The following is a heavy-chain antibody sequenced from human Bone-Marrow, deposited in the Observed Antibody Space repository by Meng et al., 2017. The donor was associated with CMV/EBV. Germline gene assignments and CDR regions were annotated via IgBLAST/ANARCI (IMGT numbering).Heavy chain of an antibody. CDR3: ARDAAYYDFWSGYYTGYYYYYGMDV. Sequence: GESLKISCAASGFTFSSYWMHWVRQAPGKGLVWVSRINSDGSSTSYADSVKGRFTISRDNAKNTLYLQMNSLRAEDTAVYYCARDAAYYDFWSGYYTGYYYYYGMDVWGQGPTVTGYS. CDR1: GFTFSSYW. J-gene: IGHJ6*01. CDR2: INSDGSST. D-gene: IGHD3-3*01. V-gene: IGHV3-74*01.